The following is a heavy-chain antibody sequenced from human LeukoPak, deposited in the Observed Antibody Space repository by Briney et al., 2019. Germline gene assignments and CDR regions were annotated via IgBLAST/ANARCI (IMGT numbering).Heavy chain of an antibody. CDR3: ARLSSHYGDYKVDP. CDR2: MNPHSGKT. J-gene: IGHJ5*02. D-gene: IGHD4-17*01. Sequence: ASVKVSCKASGFTFTAYHMHWVRQATGQGLEWMGWMNPHSGKTGYAQSFQGRVTMTRDTSISTAYMELSSLRSEDTAVYYCARLSSHYGDYKVDPWGQGTLVTVSS. V-gene: IGHV1-8*02. CDR1: GFTFTAYH.